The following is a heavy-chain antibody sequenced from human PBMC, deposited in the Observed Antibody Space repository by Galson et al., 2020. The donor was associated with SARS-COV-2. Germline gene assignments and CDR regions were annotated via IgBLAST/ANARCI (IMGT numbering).Heavy chain of an antibody. Sequence: GESLKISCAASGFTFSSFWMSWVRPTPGKRLEWVANIKPNDGEIYYVDSVKGRFTITRDNAKNSLYLQMNNLRGEDTAVYFGARDLVDPLAMGYFDLWGRGTLVTVSS. CDR2: IKPNDGEI. CDR3: ARDLVDPLAMGYFDL. V-gene: IGHV3-7*01. J-gene: IGHJ2*01. D-gene: IGHD2-2*01. CDR1: GFTFSSFW.